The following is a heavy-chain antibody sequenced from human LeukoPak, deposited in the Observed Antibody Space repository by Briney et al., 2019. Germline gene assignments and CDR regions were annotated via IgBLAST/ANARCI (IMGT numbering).Heavy chain of an antibody. V-gene: IGHV1-69*04. D-gene: IGHD5-12*01. CDR2: IIPILGIA. Sequence: GASVTVSCTASGGTFSSYAISWVRQAPGQGLEWMGRIIPILGIANYAQKFQGRVTITADKSTSTTYMELSSLRSEDTAVYYCARVASGGYAPTYIDYWGQGTLVTVSS. CDR3: ARVASGGYAPTYIDY. J-gene: IGHJ4*02. CDR1: GGTFSSYA.